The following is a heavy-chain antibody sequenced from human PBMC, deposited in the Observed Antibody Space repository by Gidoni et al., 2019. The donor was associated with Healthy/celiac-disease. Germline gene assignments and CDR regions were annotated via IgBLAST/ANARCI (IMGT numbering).Heavy chain of an antibody. CDR2: IYYSGST. D-gene: IGHD5-12*01. CDR1: GGSISSYY. CDR3: ARWLQLRDYFDY. V-gene: IGHV4-59*01. J-gene: IGHJ4*02. Sequence: QVQLQESGPGRGKPSETLSRTCTGSGGSISSYYWSWIRQPPGKGREWIGYIYYSGSTNYNHSLKCRVTISVDTSKSPFSLKLSSLTAAATAVYYCARWLQLRDYFDYWGQGTLVTVSS.